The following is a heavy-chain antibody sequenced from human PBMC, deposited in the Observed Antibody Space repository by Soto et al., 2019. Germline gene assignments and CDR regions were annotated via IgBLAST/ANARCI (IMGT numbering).Heavy chain of an antibody. CDR2: IKSKTDGGTT. CDR1: GFTFSNAW. Sequence: EVQLVESGGGLVKPGGSLRLSCAASGFTFSNAWMNWVRQAPGKGLEWVGRIKSKTDGGTTDYAAPVKGRFTISRDDSKNTLYLQMNSLKTEDTAVYYCTTDAWGGYYGYPYWGQGTLVTVSS. D-gene: IGHD3-3*01. CDR3: TTDAWGGYYGYPY. J-gene: IGHJ4*02. V-gene: IGHV3-15*07.